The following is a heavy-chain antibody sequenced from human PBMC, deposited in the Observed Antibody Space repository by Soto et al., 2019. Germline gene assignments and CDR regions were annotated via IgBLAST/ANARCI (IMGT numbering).Heavy chain of an antibody. CDR1: GGSFSHHY. V-gene: IGHV4-34*01. D-gene: IGHD3-10*02. CDR2: ITHNGST. J-gene: IGHJ4*02. CDR3: ARSSVRGWAY. Sequence: SETLSLTCPLYGGSFSHHYWTWIRRPPGKGLEWIGEITHNGSTDYNPSLISRVTISVDTSKNLFSMNLNSVTAADTAGYYCARSSVRGWAYWGQGTLVTVSS.